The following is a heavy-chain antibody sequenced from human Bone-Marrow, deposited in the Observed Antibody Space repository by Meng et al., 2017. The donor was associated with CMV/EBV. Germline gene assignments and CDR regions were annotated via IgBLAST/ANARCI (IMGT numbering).Heavy chain of an antibody. J-gene: IGHJ5*02. CDR2: IIPVFSTT. Sequence: SVKVSCKASRVTFSSYAINWVRQAPGQGLEWMGEIIPVFSTTNYAQKFQGRVTITTDESTSTTYMDLRSLRSDDTAVYYCAVEEGYTYGRGGYSVAWGQGRRVTCFS. CDR3: AVEEGYTYGRGGYSVA. D-gene: IGHD5-18*01. CDR1: RVTFSSYA. V-gene: IGHV1-69*05.